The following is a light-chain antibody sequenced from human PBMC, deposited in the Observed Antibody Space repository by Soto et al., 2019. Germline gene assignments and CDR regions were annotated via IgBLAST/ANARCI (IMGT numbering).Light chain of an antibody. J-gene: IGKJ5*01. V-gene: IGKV1-5*03. CDR2: KAS. Sequence: DIQMTQSPSTLSGSVGGRVTITCRASQTISSWLAWYQQKPGKAPKLLIYKASTLKSGVPSRFSGSGSGTEFTLTISSLQPDDFATYYCQQYNTYSTFGQGTRLEIK. CDR1: QTISSW. CDR3: QQYNTYST.